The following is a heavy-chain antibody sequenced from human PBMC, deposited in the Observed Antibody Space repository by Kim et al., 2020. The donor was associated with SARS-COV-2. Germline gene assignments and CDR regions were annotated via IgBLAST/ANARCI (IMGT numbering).Heavy chain of an antibody. Sequence: GGSLGLSCAASGFTFSNSDMNWVHQAPGKGLEWVSGVSWNGSRTHYADSVKGRFIISRDNSRNTLYLQTNSLRAEDTAVYYCVRNRAYYYGSGSYPPPFAYWGQGTLVTVSS. J-gene: IGHJ4*02. CDR2: VSWNGSRT. CDR3: VRNRAYYYGSGSYPPPFAY. D-gene: IGHD3-10*01. CDR1: GFTFSNSD. V-gene: IGHV3-35*01.